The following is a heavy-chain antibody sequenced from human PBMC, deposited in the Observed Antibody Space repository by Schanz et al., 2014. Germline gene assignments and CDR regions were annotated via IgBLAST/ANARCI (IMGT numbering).Heavy chain of an antibody. CDR1: GFTFSDYW. Sequence: EVQLVESGGGLVQPGGSLRLSCTASGFTFSDYWMSWVRQAPGKGPEWVANIKHDGSVIDYEDSVEGRFTISRDNAKRALFLHMNSLIAEDSAVYYCARDHTAESYYAAGPPMDYWGQGTLLTVSS. CDR2: IKHDGSVI. J-gene: IGHJ4*02. V-gene: IGHV3-7*04. D-gene: IGHD1-26*01. CDR3: ARDHTAESYYAAGPPMDY.